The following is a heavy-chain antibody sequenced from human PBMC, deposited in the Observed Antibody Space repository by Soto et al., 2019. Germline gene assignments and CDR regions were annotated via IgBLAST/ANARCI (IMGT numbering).Heavy chain of an antibody. D-gene: IGHD3-9*01. Sequence: PSETLSLTCTVSGGSISSYYWSWIRQPPGKGLEWIGYIYYSGSTNYNPSLKSRVTISVDTSKNQFSLKLSSVTAADTAVYYCARVLRFFDWSLRGDYYYYYMDVWGKGTTVTVSS. CDR3: ARVLRFFDWSLRGDYYYYYMDV. V-gene: IGHV4-59*01. CDR1: GGSISSYY. CDR2: IYYSGST. J-gene: IGHJ6*03.